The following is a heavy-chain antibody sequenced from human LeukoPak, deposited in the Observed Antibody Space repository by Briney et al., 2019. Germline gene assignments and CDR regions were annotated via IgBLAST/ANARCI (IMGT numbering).Heavy chain of an antibody. D-gene: IGHD3-3*01. J-gene: IGHJ5*02. V-gene: IGHV4-4*07. CDR3: ARITIFRGNWFDP. CDR2: IYTSGST. Sequence: PSETLSLTCTVSGDSISSYYWSWIRQPAGKGLEWIGRIYTSGSTNYNPSLKSRVSMSVDTSKNQFSLNLGSVTAADTAVYYCARITIFRGNWFDPWGQGTLVTVSS. CDR1: GDSISSYY.